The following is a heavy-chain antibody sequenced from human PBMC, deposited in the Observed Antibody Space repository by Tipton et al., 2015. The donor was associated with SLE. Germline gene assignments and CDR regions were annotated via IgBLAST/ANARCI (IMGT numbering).Heavy chain of an antibody. J-gene: IGHJ6*02. CDR3: AKDGPGVSDGMEV. CDR2: ISGSGGST. Sequence: SLRLSCAASGFTFSSYAMSWVSQAPGKGLEWVSVISGSGGSTYYADSVKGRFTISRDNSKNTLYLQMNSLRAEDTAVFYCAKDGPGVSDGMEVGGQGTTGSVSS. D-gene: IGHD3-10*01. CDR1: GFTFSSYA. V-gene: IGHV3-23*01.